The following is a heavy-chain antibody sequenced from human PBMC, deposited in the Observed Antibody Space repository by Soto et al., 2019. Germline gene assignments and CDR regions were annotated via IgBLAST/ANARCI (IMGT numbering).Heavy chain of an antibody. V-gene: IGHV4-59*11. CDR2: IFYSGGT. D-gene: IGHD6-19*01. CDR3: ARGGSSGWSPDY. J-gene: IGHJ4*02. CDR1: GGSISGHY. Sequence: QVQLQESGPGLVKPSETLSLICTVSGGSISGHYWTWIRQPPGKGLEWIGYIFYSGGTNYNPSLKSRVTIAVDTSKNQGSLKLSSVTAADTAGYYGARGGSSGWSPDYWGPGILVTVSS.